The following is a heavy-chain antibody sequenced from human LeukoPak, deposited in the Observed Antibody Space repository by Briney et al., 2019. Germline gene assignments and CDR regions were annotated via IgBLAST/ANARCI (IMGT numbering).Heavy chain of an antibody. CDR2: ISSSSSYI. J-gene: IGHJ6*03. CDR3: ARVKHDYSNWGDYYYYYMDV. Sequence: GGSLRLSCAASGFTFSSYSMNWVRQAPGKGLEWVSSISSSSSYIYYADSVKGRFTISRDNAKNSLYLQMNSLRAEDTAVYYCARVKHDYSNWGDYYYYYMDVWGKGTTVTVSS. CDR1: GFTFSSYS. V-gene: IGHV3-21*01. D-gene: IGHD4-11*01.